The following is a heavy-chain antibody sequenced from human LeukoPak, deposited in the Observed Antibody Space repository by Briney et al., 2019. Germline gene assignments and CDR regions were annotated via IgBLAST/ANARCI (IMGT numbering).Heavy chain of an antibody. V-gene: IGHV4-34*01. J-gene: IGHJ4*02. D-gene: IGHD4-11*01. CDR3: ARSTVTTDTYFDY. CDR1: GGSFSGYY. Sequence: SETLSLTCAVYGGSFSGYYWSWVRQPPGKGLEWIGEINHSGSTNYNPSLKSRVTISVDTSKNQFSLKLSSVTAADTAVYYCARSTVTTDTYFDYWGQGTLVTVSS. CDR2: INHSGST.